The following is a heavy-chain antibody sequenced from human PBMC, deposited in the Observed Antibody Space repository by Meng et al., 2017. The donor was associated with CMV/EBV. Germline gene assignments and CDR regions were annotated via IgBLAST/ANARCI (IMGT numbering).Heavy chain of an antibody. CDR3: ASSGDDFWSGYYQDY. CDR2: INPNSGGT. Sequence: ASVKVSCKASGYTFTGYYMHWVRQAPGQGLEWMGWINPNSGGTNYAQKFQGRVTMTRDTSIRTAYMELSRLRSDDTAVYYCASSGDDFWSGYYQDYWGQGTLVTVSS. CDR1: GYTFTGYY. V-gene: IGHV1-2*02. J-gene: IGHJ4*02. D-gene: IGHD3-3*01.